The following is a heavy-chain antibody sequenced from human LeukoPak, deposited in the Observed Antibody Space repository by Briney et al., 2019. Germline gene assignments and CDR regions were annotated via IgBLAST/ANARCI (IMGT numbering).Heavy chain of an antibody. V-gene: IGHV4-59*08. Sequence: PSETLSLTCTVSGGSISSYYWSWIRQPPGKGPEWIGYINYSGSTNYNPSLKSRVTISVDTSKNQFSLKLSSVTAADTAVYYCARQVVAVAGTGYFDYWGQGTLVTVSS. CDR1: GGSISSYY. J-gene: IGHJ4*02. CDR2: INYSGST. CDR3: ARQVVAVAGTGYFDY. D-gene: IGHD6-19*01.